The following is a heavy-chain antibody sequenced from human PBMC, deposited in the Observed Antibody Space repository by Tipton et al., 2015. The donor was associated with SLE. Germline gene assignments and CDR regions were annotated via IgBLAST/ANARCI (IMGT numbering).Heavy chain of an antibody. J-gene: IGHJ1*01. Sequence: TLSLTCTVSGGSISNYFWSWVRQPPGRLLQYIGYISYSGSTNYNPSLRSRVTISVDTSKNQFSLKVNSVTAADTAVYYCARRSYSSLAFGFYSWGQGTRVIVSS. CDR3: ARRSYSSLAFGFYS. CDR2: ISYSGST. V-gene: IGHV4-59*01. CDR1: GGSISNYF. D-gene: IGHD3-16*01.